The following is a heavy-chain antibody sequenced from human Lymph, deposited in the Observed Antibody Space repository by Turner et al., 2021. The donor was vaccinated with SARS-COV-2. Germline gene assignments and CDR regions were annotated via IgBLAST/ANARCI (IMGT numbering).Heavy chain of an antibody. V-gene: IGHV1-69*01. D-gene: IGHD3-22*01. CDR2: IIPMFGTA. CDR1: GGTFSSHV. CDR3: ARVGSSVVPYYYYGMDV. J-gene: IGHJ6*02. Sequence: QVQLVQSGAEVKKPGSSVKVSCKASGGTFSSHVISWVRQAPGQGHEWMGGIIPMFGTANYAQKFQGRVTITADESTSTAYMELTSLRSEDTAVYYCARVGSSVVPYYYYGMDVWGQGTTVTVSS.